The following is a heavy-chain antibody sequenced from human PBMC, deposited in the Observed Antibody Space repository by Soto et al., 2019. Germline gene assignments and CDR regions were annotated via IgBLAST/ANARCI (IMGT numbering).Heavy chain of an antibody. V-gene: IGHV6-1*01. CDR1: GDSVSSNNAA. Sequence: QVQLQQSGPGLVKPSQTLSLTCAISGDSVSSNNAAWNWIRQSPSRGLEWLGRTYYRSRGYNDYAVAVKSRITVNPDTSKNQYSLQLNYVTPEDTAVYYCAGTTSHYWYYMDVWGKGTTVTVSS. D-gene: IGHD1-7*01. J-gene: IGHJ6*03. CDR3: AGTTSHYWYYMDV. CDR2: TYYRSRGYN.